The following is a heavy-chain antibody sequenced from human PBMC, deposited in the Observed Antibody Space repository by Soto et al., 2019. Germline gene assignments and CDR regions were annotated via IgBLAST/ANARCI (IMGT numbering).Heavy chain of an antibody. V-gene: IGHV3-15*07. CDR2: IKSKTDGGTA. D-gene: IGHD6-13*01. CDR1: GFTFTNTW. Sequence: EVQLVESGGGLVKPGESLRLSCAASGFTFTNTWMNWVRQAPGKGLEWVGRIKSKTDGGTADYAAPAKGRFTISRDDSKNTLYLQMNSLKTEDTAVYYCTTVPSPASSWYVNYWGQGTLVTVSS. J-gene: IGHJ4*02. CDR3: TTVPSPASSWYVNY.